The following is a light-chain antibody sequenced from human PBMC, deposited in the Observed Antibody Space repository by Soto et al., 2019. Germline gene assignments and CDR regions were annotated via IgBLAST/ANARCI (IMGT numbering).Light chain of an antibody. CDR3: QQYNSYWT. J-gene: IGKJ1*01. CDR1: QTISSW. CDR2: DAS. Sequence: QMTQSPSTLAGSVGGRVTITCRASQTISSWLAWYQQKPGKAPKLLIYDASSLESGVPSRFSGSGSGTEFTLTISSLQPDDFATYYCQQYNSYWTFGQGTKVDIK. V-gene: IGKV1-5*01.